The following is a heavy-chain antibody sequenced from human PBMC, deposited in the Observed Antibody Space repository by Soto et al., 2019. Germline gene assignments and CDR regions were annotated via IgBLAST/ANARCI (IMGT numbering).Heavy chain of an antibody. V-gene: IGHV3-72*01. J-gene: IGHJ4*02. CDR2: SRDKGNSYST. D-gene: IGHD1-7*01. CDR1: GFIFSDYY. CDR3: TRSITGTTSFDY. Sequence: EVQLVESGGGLVQPGGTLRLSCEGSGFIFSDYYIDWVRQAPGKGLEWVGHSRDKGNSYSTEYAASVKGRFTVSRDASKNSLYLQMNSLKTEDTDMYYCTRSITGTTSFDYWGQGTLVTVSS.